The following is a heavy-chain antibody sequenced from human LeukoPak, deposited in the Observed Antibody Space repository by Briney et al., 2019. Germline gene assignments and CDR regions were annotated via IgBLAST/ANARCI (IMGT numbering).Heavy chain of an antibody. CDR3: ARASPYHDY. Sequence: IRXPXXXXXEWIGYIYYSGSTNYNPSLKSRVTISVDTSKNQFSLKLSSVTAADTAVYYCARASPYHDYWGQGTLVTVSS. V-gene: IGHV4-59*01. J-gene: IGHJ4*02. D-gene: IGHD2-2*01. CDR2: IYYSGST.